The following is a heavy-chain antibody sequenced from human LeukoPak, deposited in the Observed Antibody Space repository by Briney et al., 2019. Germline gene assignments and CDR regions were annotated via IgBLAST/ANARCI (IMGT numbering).Heavy chain of an antibody. V-gene: IGHV4-30-2*01. J-gene: IGHJ6*04. CDR2: IYHSGST. Sequence: SETLSLTCAVSGGSISSGGYSWSWIRQPPGKGLEWIGYIYHSGSTYYNPSLKSRVTISVDRSKNQFSLKLSSVTAADTAVYYCARGAAVAGKVNSYYYYYGMDVWGKGTTVTVSS. CDR1: GGSISSGGYS. D-gene: IGHD6-19*01. CDR3: ARGAAVAGKVNSYYYYYGMDV.